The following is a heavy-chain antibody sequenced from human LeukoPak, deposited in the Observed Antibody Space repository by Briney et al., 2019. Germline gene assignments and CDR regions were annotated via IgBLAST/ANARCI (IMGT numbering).Heavy chain of an antibody. D-gene: IGHD1-26*01. CDR1: GGSISSYY. CDR2: IYTSGST. J-gene: IGHJ5*02. V-gene: IGHV4-4*07. CDR3: ARGSGSYYGNWFDP. Sequence: PSETLSLTCTVSGGSISSYYWSWIWQPAGKGLEWIGRIYTSGSTNYNPSLKSRVTISVDKSKNQFSLKLSSVTAADTAVYYCARGSGSYYGNWFDPWGQGTLVTVSS.